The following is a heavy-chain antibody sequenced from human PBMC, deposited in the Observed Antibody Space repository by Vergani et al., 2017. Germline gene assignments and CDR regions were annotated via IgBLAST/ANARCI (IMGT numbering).Heavy chain of an antibody. CDR2: ISSSSSYI. D-gene: IGHD4-17*01. V-gene: IGHV3-21*01. J-gene: IGHJ5*02. Sequence: EVQLVESGGGLVKPGGSLRLSCAASGFTFSSYSMNWVRQAPGKGLEWVSSISSSSSYIYYADSVKGRFTISRDNAKNSLYLQMNSLRAEDTAVYYCAIDPYGDYGGNILGGWFDAWGQGTLVTVSS. CDR1: GFTFSSYS. CDR3: AIDPYGDYGGNILGGWFDA.